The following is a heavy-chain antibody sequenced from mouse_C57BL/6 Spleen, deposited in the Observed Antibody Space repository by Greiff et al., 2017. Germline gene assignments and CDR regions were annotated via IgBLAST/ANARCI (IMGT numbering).Heavy chain of an antibody. CDR2: ISSGGSTI. CDR3: ARWCNYCDY. D-gene: IGHD1-1*02. CDR1: GFTFSDYG. Sequence: EVKLMESGGGLVKPGGSLKLSCAASGFTFSDYGMHWVRQAPEKGLEWVAYISSGGSTIYYADTVKGRFTITIDNAKNTPFLQKTSRMSADTAVYYCARWCNYCDYWGQGTTLTVSA. J-gene: IGHJ2*01. V-gene: IGHV5-17*01.